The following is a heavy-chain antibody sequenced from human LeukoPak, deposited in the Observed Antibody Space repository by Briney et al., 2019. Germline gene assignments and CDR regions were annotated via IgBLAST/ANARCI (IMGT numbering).Heavy chain of an antibody. CDR3: ARRRGVTFGDFDY. J-gene: IGHJ4*02. V-gene: IGHV3-23*01. D-gene: IGHD3-10*01. CDR1: GFTFSSYA. Sequence: GGSLRLSCVASGFTFSSYAMSWVRQAPGKGLEWVSSFSGSGGSIYYADSVKGRFTISRDNSKNTLYLQMNSLRAEDTAVYYCARRRGVTFGDFDYWGQGTLVTVSS. CDR2: FSGSGGSI.